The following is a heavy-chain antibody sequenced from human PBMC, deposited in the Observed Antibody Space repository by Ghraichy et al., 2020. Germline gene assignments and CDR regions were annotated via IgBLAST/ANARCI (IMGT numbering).Heavy chain of an antibody. V-gene: IGHV3-48*02. CDR2: ISSSSSTI. D-gene: IGHD6-19*01. Sequence: GGSLRLSCAASGFTFSSYSMNWVRQAPGKGLEWVSYISSSSSTIYYADSVKGRFTISRDNAKNSLYLQMNSLRDEDTAVYYCARDRVFGGWYLNWFDPWGQGTLVTVSS. CDR1: GFTFSSYS. J-gene: IGHJ5*02. CDR3: ARDRVFGGWYLNWFDP.